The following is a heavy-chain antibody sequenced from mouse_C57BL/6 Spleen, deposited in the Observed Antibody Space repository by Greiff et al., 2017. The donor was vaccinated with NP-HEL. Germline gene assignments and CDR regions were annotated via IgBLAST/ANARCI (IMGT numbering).Heavy chain of an antibody. CDR1: GYTFTSYW. J-gene: IGHJ2*01. Sequence: QVQLQHPGAELVKPGASVKLSCKASGYTFTSYWMQWVKQRPGQGLEWIGEIDPSDSYTNYNQKFKGKATLTVDTSSSTAYMQLSSLTSEDSAVYYCAGGLRTFDYWGQGTTLTVSS. CDR2: IDPSDSYT. D-gene: IGHD2-2*01. CDR3: AGGLRTFDY. V-gene: IGHV1-50*01.